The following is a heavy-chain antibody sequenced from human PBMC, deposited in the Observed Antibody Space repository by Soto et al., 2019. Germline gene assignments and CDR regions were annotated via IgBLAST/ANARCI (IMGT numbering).Heavy chain of an antibody. V-gene: IGHV4-59*01. D-gene: IGHD3-3*01. CDR3: ARGTRALTNSFFAY. Sequence: PSETLSLTCTFSVDAISNYYWSWIRQTPGRGLEWIGCVHESGSTDYNPSLKGRVTISLHTSKSQFSLSLRYATAADTATYYCARGTRALTNSFFAYWGQGIPVSVSS. CDR2: VHESGST. J-gene: IGHJ4*02. CDR1: VDAISNYY.